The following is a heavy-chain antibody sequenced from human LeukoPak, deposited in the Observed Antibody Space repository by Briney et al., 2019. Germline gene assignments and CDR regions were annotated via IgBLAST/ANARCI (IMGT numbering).Heavy chain of an antibody. CDR2: ISGSGGST. J-gene: IGHJ5*02. CDR3: ARGVWFDP. Sequence: GGTLRLSCAASGFTFSSYGMSWVRQAPGKGLEWVSAISGSGGSTYYADSVKGRFTISRDNAKNTLYLQMNSLRAEDTAVYYCARGVWFDPWGQGTLVTVSS. V-gene: IGHV3-23*01. CDR1: GFTFSSYG.